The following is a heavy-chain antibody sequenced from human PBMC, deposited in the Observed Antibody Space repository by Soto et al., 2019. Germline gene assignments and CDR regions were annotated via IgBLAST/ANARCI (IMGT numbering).Heavy chain of an antibody. J-gene: IGHJ4*02. CDR2: ISSSSSYI. D-gene: IGHD3-22*01. Sequence: PGESLKISCKGSGFTFSSYSMYWLRQTPVKGLEWVSSISSSSSYIYYADSVKGRFTISRDNAKNSLYLQMNSLRAEDTAVYYCARDGGSSGYYSYYFDYWGQGTLVTVSS. V-gene: IGHV3-21*01. CDR3: ARDGGSSGYYSYYFDY. CDR1: GFTFSSYS.